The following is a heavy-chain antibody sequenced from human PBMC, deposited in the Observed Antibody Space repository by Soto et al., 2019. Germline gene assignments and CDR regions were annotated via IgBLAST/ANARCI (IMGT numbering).Heavy chain of an antibody. J-gene: IGHJ4*02. CDR1: GYTFTNYY. CDR3: AREVGSNEIDY. D-gene: IGHD1-26*01. CDR2: INPNVGST. V-gene: IGHV1-46*01. Sequence: QVQLVQSGGEVKKPGASVKVFCKASGYTFTNYYMHWVRQAPGQGLEWMGIINPNVGSTTYAQKFQGRFIMTRDTSTSTVYMELSNLRSEDTAVYYCAREVGSNEIDYWGQGTLVTVSS.